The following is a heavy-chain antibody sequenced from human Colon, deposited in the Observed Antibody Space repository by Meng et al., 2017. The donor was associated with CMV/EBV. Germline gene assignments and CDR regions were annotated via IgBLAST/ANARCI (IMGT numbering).Heavy chain of an antibody. V-gene: IGHV3-21*01. J-gene: IGHJ3*01. Sequence: GGSLRLSCAASGFTFTAYSMNWVRQAPGKGLEWVSFISSSGRYIYYAASVRGRFTVSRDNAGDTLYLEINSLRVEDTALYYCVRDSLGVLSPDAFHFWGHGTMVTVSS. CDR3: VRDSLGVLSPDAFHF. CDR2: ISSSGRYI. CDR1: GFTFTAYS. D-gene: IGHD2-8*02.